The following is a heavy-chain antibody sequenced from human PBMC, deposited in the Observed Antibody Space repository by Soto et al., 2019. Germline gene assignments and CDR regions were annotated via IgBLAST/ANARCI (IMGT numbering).Heavy chain of an antibody. CDR1: GFSFSDYS. D-gene: IGHD2-2*01. CDR2: VSNTAITD. CDR3: AGDLHQMLSHKHYYYHRDV. J-gene: IGHJ6*04. Sequence: PGGSLRLSCVAAGFSFSDYSLTWMRQAPGGGLDFVAFVSNTAITDYYADSVKGRFTISRGNARNSVYLPMDSLRAEDAAVYYCAGDLHQMLSHKHYYYHRDVWGTGTTVTVSS. V-gene: IGHV3-11*01.